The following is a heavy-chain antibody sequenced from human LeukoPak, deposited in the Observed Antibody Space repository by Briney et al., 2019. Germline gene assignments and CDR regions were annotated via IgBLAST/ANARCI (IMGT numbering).Heavy chain of an antibody. CDR3: ARDPSLWGAVAGVYYFDS. Sequence: GGSLRLSCAASGFTFTFYTMNWVRQAPGKGLEWVSSITSRSSSIYYADSVKGRFTISRDNAKNSLYLQMNSLRAEDTAVYYCARDPSLWGAVAGVYYFDSWGQGTLVTVSS. D-gene: IGHD6-19*01. CDR1: GFTFTFYT. CDR2: ITSRSSSI. V-gene: IGHV3-21*01. J-gene: IGHJ4*02.